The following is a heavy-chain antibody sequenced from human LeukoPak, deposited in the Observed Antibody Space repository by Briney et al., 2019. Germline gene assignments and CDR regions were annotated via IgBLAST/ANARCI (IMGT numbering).Heavy chain of an antibody. CDR1: GGSISSYY. Sequence: SSETLSLTCTVSGGSISSYYWSWIRQPAGKGLEWIGRIYTSGSTGYNPSLKSRVTMSVDTSKNQFSLRLSSVTAADTAVYYCARVDLRAAYFDYWGQGTLVTVSS. J-gene: IGHJ4*02. V-gene: IGHV4-4*07. CDR3: ARVDLRAAYFDY. D-gene: IGHD2-15*01. CDR2: IYTSGST.